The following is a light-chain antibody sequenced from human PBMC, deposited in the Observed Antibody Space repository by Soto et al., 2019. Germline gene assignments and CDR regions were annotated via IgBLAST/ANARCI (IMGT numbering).Light chain of an antibody. V-gene: IGLV1-47*01. Sequence: QSVLTQPPSASGTPGQGVTISCSGSTSNIGSKYVYWYQQRPGTAPKLLIYRNNQRPSGVRDRFSGSKSGTSATLAISGLRSDDEADYFCAPWDDSLNGFYVFGTGTKVTVL. J-gene: IGLJ1*01. CDR3: APWDDSLNGFYV. CDR1: TSNIGSKY. CDR2: RNN.